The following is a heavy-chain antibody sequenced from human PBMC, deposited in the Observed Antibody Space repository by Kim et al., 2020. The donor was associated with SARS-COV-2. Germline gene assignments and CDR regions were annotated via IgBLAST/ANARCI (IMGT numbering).Heavy chain of an antibody. CDR3: VRDHREWLQYTANWYFDL. D-gene: IGHD3-3*01. CDR1: GGSISSYY. CDR2: IYYSGST. J-gene: IGHJ2*01. Sequence: SETLSLTCTVSGGSISSYYWSWIRQPPGKGLEWIGYIYYSGSTNYNPSLKSRVTISVDTSKNQFSLKLSSVTAADTAVHYCVRDHREWLQYTANWYFDLWGRGTLVTVSS. V-gene: IGHV4-59*01.